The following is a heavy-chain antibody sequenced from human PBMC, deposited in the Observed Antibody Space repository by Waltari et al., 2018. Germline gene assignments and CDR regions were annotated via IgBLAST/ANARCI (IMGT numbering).Heavy chain of an antibody. V-gene: IGHV3-23*01. J-gene: IGHJ4*02. CDR2: ITATGGTT. CDR1: GFIFSNYI. D-gene: IGHD2-21*02. Sequence: EVQLLESGGGLVQPGGSLRLSCAASGFIFSNYIMSWVRQAPGKGLEWISGITATGGTTYYADPVKGRFTISRDNSKNTLYLQMKSLRAEDTATYYCATHIVVVTASSWGQGALVTVSS. CDR3: ATHIVVVTASS.